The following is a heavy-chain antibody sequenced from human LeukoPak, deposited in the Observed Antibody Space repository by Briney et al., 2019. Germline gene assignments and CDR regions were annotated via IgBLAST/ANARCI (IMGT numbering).Heavy chain of an antibody. J-gene: IGHJ3*02. CDR3: ARPDTVTTGFAFDI. V-gene: IGHV4-30-2*01. Sequence: PSETLSLTCAVTGDSINRGAYSWSWIRQPPGKGLDLLGYIHYSGSTYYNPSLKSRVTISLDRPKNQFSLKLTSVTAADTAVYYCARPDTVTTGFAFDIWGQGAMVTVSS. D-gene: IGHD4-17*01. CDR2: IHYSGST. CDR1: GDSINRGAYS.